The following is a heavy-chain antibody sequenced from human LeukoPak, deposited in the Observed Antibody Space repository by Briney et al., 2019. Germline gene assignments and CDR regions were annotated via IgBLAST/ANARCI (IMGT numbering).Heavy chain of an antibody. Sequence: HGGSLRLSCAASGFTFSDYPMDWVRQSPGKGLEWVAIISSDGSNKYYADSVKGRFTISRDNSKNTLYLQMSSLRAEDTAVYYCARETLGWFDPWGQGTLVTVSS. CDR2: ISSDGSNK. V-gene: IGHV3-30-3*01. CDR1: GFTFSDYP. CDR3: ARETLGWFDP. J-gene: IGHJ5*02.